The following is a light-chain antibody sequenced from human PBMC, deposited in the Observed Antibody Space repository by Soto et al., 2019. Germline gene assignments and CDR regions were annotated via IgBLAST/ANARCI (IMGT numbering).Light chain of an antibody. V-gene: IGKV3-11*01. CDR1: QSVSNF. CDR3: QQRSNWPIT. J-gene: IGKJ5*01. CDR2: DTS. Sequence: EIVLTQSPGTLSLSPGKRATLSCRASQSVSNFLAWYQQKPGQAPRLLIYDTSNRATGIPARFSGSGSGTDFTLTINNLDPEDFAVYYCQQRSNWPITFGQGTRMGL.